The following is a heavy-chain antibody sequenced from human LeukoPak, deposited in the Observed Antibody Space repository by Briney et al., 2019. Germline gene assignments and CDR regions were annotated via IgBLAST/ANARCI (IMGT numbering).Heavy chain of an antibody. Sequence: ASVKVSCKASGYTFTSYGISWVRQAPGQGLEWMGWISAYNGNTNYAQKLQGRVTMTTDTSTSTAYMELRSLRSDDTAVYYCARVERFLEWPVGAYYFDYWGQGTLVTVSS. V-gene: IGHV1-18*01. CDR3: ARVERFLEWPVGAYYFDY. CDR2: ISAYNGNT. CDR1: GYTFTSYG. J-gene: IGHJ4*02. D-gene: IGHD3-3*01.